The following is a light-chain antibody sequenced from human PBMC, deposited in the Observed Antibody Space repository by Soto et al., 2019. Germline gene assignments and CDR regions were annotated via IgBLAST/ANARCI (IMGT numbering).Light chain of an antibody. CDR1: QSISGW. Sequence: DIQMTQSPSTLSASVGDRVTITCRASQSISGWLAWYQQKPGKVPQLLIYGASRLESGVPSRFSGRGSGTEFTLTIGGLQPDDFATYYCQHYNAFPWPFGQGTKVDIK. V-gene: IGKV1-5*01. CDR2: GAS. CDR3: QHYNAFPWP. J-gene: IGKJ1*01.